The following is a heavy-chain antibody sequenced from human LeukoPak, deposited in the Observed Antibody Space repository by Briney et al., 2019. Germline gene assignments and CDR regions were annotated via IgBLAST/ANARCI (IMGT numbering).Heavy chain of an antibody. CDR1: GYTFTSYD. Sequence: ASVKVSCKASGYTFTSYDINWVRQATGQGLEWMGWMNPNSGNTGYAQKFQGRVTMTRNTSISTAYMELSSLRSEDTAVYYCARAIVRCSSTSCYAAPPYYYYYMDVWGKGTTVTVSS. J-gene: IGHJ6*03. V-gene: IGHV1-8*01. CDR3: ARAIVRCSSTSCYAAPPYYYYYMDV. D-gene: IGHD2-2*01. CDR2: MNPNSGNT.